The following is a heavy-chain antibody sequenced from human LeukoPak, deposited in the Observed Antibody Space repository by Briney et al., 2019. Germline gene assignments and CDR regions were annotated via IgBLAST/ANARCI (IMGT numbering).Heavy chain of an antibody. D-gene: IGHD3-22*01. J-gene: IGHJ3*02. CDR3: AKDQYYFDSSDAFDI. Sequence: GGSLRLSCAASGFTFSSYWMHWVRQAPGKGLVWVSHINKDGSSTSYADSVKGRFTISRDNAKNTLYLQMNSLRAEDTAVYYCAKDQYYFDSSDAFDIWGQGTGVTVSS. V-gene: IGHV3-74*01. CDR1: GFTFSSYW. CDR2: INKDGSST.